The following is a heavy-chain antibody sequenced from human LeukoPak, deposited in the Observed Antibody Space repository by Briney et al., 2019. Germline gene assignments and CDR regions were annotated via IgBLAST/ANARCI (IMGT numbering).Heavy chain of an antibody. J-gene: IGHJ6*03. CDR2: ISGDGGTT. V-gene: IGHV3-43*01. Sequence: GGSLRLSCTAYGFTLTDICMQWVRQVPGKSMEWVALISGDGGTTDYASSVEGRFTICRDNTQKPLFLEMDNLGTEDTSLYDCAKSGLGDHGIFGGRGSPYYYYYLDVWARGTTLIVSS. CDR1: GFTLTDIC. CDR3: AKSGLGDHGIFGGRGSPYYYYYLDV. D-gene: IGHD2-15*01.